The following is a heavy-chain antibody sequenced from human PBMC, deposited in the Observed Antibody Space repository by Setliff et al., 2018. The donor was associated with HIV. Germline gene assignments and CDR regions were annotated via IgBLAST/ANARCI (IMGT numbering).Heavy chain of an antibody. CDR2: IYHSGST. J-gene: IGHJ4*02. V-gene: IGHV4-34*01. CDR1: GGSFSGYY. CDR3: ARSPLYSGYERYYFDY. D-gene: IGHD5-12*01. Sequence: SETLSLTCAVYGGSFSGYYWSWIRQPPGKGLEWIGEIYHSGSTNYNPSLKSRVTISVDTSKNQFSLKLSSVTAADTAVYYCARSPLYSGYERYYFDYWGQGTLVTVSS.